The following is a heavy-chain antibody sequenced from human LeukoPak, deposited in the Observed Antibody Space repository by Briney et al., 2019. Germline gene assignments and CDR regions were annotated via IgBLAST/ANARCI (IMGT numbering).Heavy chain of an antibody. CDR3: ARCRSSTSCYFLDY. CDR2: IIPILGIA. J-gene: IGHJ4*02. D-gene: IGHD2-2*01. Sequence: GASVKVSCKASGGTFSSYTISWVRQAPGQGLEWMGRIIPILGIANYAQKFQGRVTITADKSTSTAYMELSSLRSEDTAVYCCARCRSSTSCYFLDYWGQGTLVTVSS. V-gene: IGHV1-69*02. CDR1: GGTFSSYT.